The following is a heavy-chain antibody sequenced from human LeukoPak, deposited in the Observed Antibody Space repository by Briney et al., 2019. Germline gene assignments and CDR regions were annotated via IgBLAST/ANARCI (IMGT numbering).Heavy chain of an antibody. D-gene: IGHD1-26*01. J-gene: IGHJ4*02. Sequence: ASVKVSCKASGYTFTSYGISWVRQAPGQGLKWMGWISAYNGNTNYAQKLQGRVNMTTDTSTSTAYMELRSLRSHDTAVYYCARDHFKVGATAPGYWGQGTLVTVSS. CDR2: ISAYNGNT. CDR3: ARDHFKVGATAPGY. V-gene: IGHV1-18*01. CDR1: GYTFTSYG.